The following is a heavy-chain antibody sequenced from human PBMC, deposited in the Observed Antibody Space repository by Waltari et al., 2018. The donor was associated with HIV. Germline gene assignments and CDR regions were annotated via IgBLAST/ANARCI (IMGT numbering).Heavy chain of an antibody. J-gene: IGHJ4*02. CDR3: ARSSAAGTIGDY. D-gene: IGHD6-13*01. Sequence: QVQLVQSGAEVKKPGASVKVSCKASGYTFSTYAMHWVRQAPGQRLEWMGWINAGNCDTKYSQNFQDRVSITRDTSASTAYMELSSLRAKDTAVYYCARSSAAGTIGDYWGQGTLVTVSS. CDR2: INAGNCDT. CDR1: GYTFSTYA. V-gene: IGHV1-3*01.